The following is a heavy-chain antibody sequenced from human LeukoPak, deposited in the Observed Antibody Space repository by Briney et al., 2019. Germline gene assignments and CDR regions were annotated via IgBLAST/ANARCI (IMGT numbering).Heavy chain of an antibody. CDR1: GGSFSGYY. D-gene: IGHD6-19*01. CDR3: AVAGTNLSTDY. Sequence: SETLSLTCAVYGGSFSGYYWSWIRQPPGKGLEWIGEINHSGSTNYNPSLKSRVTISVDTSKNQFSLKLSSVTAAHTAVYYCAVAGTNLSTDYWGQGTLVTVSS. J-gene: IGHJ4*02. CDR2: INHSGST. V-gene: IGHV4-34*01.